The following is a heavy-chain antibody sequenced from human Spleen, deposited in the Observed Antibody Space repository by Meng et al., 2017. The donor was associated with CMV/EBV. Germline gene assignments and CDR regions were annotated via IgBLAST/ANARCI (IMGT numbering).Heavy chain of an antibody. D-gene: IGHD7-27*01. J-gene: IGHJ6*02. V-gene: IGHV3-15*01. CDR1: GFTFSHTW. CDR3: AREGLGYGMDV. Sequence: GGSLRLSCATSGFTFSHTWMTWVRQAPGKGLEWVGRLKSKTDGGTTDYAAPVKGRFTISRDDSKDTLYLEMNSLKTEDTAVYYCAREGLGYGMDVWGQGTTVTVS. CDR2: LKSKTDGGTT.